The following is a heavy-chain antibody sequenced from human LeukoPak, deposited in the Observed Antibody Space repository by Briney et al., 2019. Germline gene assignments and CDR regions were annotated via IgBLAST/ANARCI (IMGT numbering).Heavy chain of an antibody. Sequence: AETLCFTGTVPGASISSSYYYWGGIRQPPGKGLEWLAIIYYSGSTYDNPSLKRRVSISVDTSKNQFSLRLSSMTPPDTAVYYCARLIAVAGPGDYWGQGTLVTVSS. CDR1: GASISSSYYY. J-gene: IGHJ4*02. CDR2: IYYSGST. CDR3: ARLIAVAGPGDY. V-gene: IGHV4-39*07. D-gene: IGHD6-19*01.